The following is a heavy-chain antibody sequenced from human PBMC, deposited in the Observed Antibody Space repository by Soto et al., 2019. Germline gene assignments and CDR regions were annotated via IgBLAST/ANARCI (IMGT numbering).Heavy chain of an antibody. D-gene: IGHD3-16*02. CDR2: IYWDGDR. CDR1: GFSLTTIGVG. Sequence: QITLKESGPTLVRPTQTLTLTCSFSGFSLTTIGVGVGWIRQPPGEALDWLAVIYWDGDRRYSPSLRGRLTITKDTSKNQVVLTMTNMDPVDTATYYCAHIVITYGGVIGDDAFDIWGQGTLVTVSS. V-gene: IGHV2-5*02. CDR3: AHIVITYGGVIGDDAFDI. J-gene: IGHJ3*02.